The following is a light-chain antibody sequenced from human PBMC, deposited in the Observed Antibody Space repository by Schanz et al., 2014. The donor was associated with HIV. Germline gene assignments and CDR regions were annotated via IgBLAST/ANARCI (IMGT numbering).Light chain of an antibody. CDR1: SSDVGGYNY. CDR3: SSYAATSNVL. CDR2: DVS. J-gene: IGLJ3*02. V-gene: IGLV2-14*01. Sequence: QSALTQPASVSGSPGQSITISCTGTSSDVGGYNYVSWYQQHPGKPPKLMIYDVSNRPSGVSNRFSGSKSGNTASLTVSGLQADDEADYYCSSYAATSNVLFGGGTKLTVL.